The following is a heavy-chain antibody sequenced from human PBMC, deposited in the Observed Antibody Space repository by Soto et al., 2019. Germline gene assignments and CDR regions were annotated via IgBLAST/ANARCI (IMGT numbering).Heavy chain of an antibody. CDR3: SCPFGFPEFYFFGSGDYWFDP. V-gene: IGHV3-49*03. J-gene: IGHJ5*02. Sequence: GGSLRLSCTASGFTFGDYAMSWFRQAPGKGLEWVGFIRSKAYGGTTEYAASVKGRFTISRDDSKSIAYLQMNSLKTENTAVYFFSCPFGFPEFYFFGSGDYWFDPWGQGTQVTVSS. CDR1: GFTFGDYA. D-gene: IGHD3-10*01. CDR2: IRSKAYGGTT.